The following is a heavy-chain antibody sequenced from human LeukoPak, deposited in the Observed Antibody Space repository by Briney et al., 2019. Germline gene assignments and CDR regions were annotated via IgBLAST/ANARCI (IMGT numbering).Heavy chain of an antibody. CDR2: IKQDGSEK. CDR3: VRHLTYFDY. Sequence: GGFLRLSRAASGFTFSSNWMSWVRQAPGKGLEWVANIKQDGSEKYYVDSVEGRFSISRDNAKNSLYLQMNSLRAEDTAVYYCVRHLTYFDYWGQGTLVTVSS. V-gene: IGHV3-7*01. D-gene: IGHD4/OR15-4a*01. CDR1: GFTFSSNW. J-gene: IGHJ4*02.